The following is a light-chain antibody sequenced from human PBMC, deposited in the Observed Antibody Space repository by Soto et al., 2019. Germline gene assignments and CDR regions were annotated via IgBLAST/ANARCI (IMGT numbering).Light chain of an antibody. CDR3: QQYFGSLYT. J-gene: IGKJ2*01. Sequence: SVLTQSPGTLSLFPGEGATLSCRTSQSISSTYLAWYQQRPGQAPRLLIYATSSSATSIPDRYSGSGSGTDFTLDISRLEREDFTVYYCQQYFGSLYTFGQGTKLEIK. V-gene: IGKV3-20*01. CDR2: ATS. CDR1: QSISSTY.